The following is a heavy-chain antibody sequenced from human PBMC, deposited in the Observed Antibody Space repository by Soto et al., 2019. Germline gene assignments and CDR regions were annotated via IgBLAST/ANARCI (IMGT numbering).Heavy chain of an antibody. CDR2: IIPIFGTA. Sequence: QVPLVQSGAEVKKPGSSVKVSCKASGGTFSSYAISWVRQAPGQGLEWMGGIIPIFGTANYAQKFQGRVTITADESTSTAYMELSSLRSEDTAVYYCARGGTSIAARRLYYYYGMDVWGQGTTVTVSS. J-gene: IGHJ6*02. D-gene: IGHD6-6*01. V-gene: IGHV1-69*01. CDR3: ARGGTSIAARRLYYYYGMDV. CDR1: GGTFSSYA.